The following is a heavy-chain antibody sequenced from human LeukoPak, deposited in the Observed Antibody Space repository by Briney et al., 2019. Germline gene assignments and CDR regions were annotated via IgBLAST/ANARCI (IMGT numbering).Heavy chain of an antibody. D-gene: IGHD2-2*01. CDR2: IYHSGST. Sequence: SETLSLTCAVSGYSISSGYYWGWIRQPPGKGLEWIGSIYHSGSTYYNPSLKSRVTISVDTSKNQFSLKLSSATAADTAVYYCARVKYQLLPFDPWGQGTLVTVSS. J-gene: IGHJ5*02. CDR3: ARVKYQLLPFDP. CDR1: GYSISSGYY. V-gene: IGHV4-38-2*01.